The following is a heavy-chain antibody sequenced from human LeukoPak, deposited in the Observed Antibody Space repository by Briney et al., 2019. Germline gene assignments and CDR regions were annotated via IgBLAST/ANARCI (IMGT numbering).Heavy chain of an antibody. Sequence: GASVKVSCKASGYTFTGYYMHWVRQAPGQGLEWMGWINPNSGGTNYAQKFQGRVTMTRDTSISTAYMELSRLRSDDTAVYYCARGFDFWSGYSFDPWGQGTLVTASS. CDR2: INPNSGGT. CDR1: GYTFTGYY. J-gene: IGHJ5*02. D-gene: IGHD3-3*01. V-gene: IGHV1-2*02. CDR3: ARGFDFWSGYSFDP.